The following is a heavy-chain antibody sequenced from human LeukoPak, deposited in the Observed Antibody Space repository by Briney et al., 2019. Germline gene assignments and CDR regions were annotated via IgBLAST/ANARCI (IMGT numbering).Heavy chain of an antibody. CDR1: GGSISSYY. J-gene: IGHJ3*02. V-gene: IGHV4-59*01. Sequence: SETLSLTRTVSGGSISSYYWSWIRQPPGKGLEWIGYIYYSGSTNYNPSLKSRVTISVDTSKNQFSLKLSSVTAADTAVYYCARARDDDYGGQYAFDIWGQGTMVTVSS. CDR3: ARARDDDYGGQYAFDI. D-gene: IGHD4-23*01. CDR2: IYYSGST.